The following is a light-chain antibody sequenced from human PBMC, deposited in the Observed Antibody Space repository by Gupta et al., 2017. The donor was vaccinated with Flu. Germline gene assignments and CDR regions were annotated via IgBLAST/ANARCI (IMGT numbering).Light chain of an antibody. CDR3: SSYASFNIHFI. Sequence: QSALTPPLSASGPPGQSVTISCTGTSSDVGGYNYVSWYQQHPGKAPKLTIYEVTKRPSGVPDRFSGSKSGNTDSLTVSGLQAEDEAHYYCSSYASFNIHFIFGGGTKMTGL. J-gene: IGLJ2*01. CDR2: EVT. CDR1: SSDVGGYNY. V-gene: IGLV2-8*01.